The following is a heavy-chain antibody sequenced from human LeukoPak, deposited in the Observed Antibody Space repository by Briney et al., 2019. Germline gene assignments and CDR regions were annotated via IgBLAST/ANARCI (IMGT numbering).Heavy chain of an antibody. Sequence: GSLRLSCAASGFTFNSYAMTWVRQAPGKGLEWVSTIGGSGVVTHFADSVKGRFSISRDNSKNTVYLQMSSLRAEDTAVYYCAREGAKPPGSSGYYYALDCWGHGTLVTVSS. J-gene: IGHJ4*01. D-gene: IGHD3-22*01. CDR2: IGGSGVVT. V-gene: IGHV3-23*01. CDR1: GFTFNSYA. CDR3: AREGAKPPGSSGYYYALDC.